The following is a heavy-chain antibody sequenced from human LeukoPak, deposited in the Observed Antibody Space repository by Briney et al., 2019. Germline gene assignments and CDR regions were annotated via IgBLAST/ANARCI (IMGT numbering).Heavy chain of an antibody. CDR1: GFTFTGYP. CDR3: AKDFYSGSSP. D-gene: IGHD1-26*01. J-gene: IGHJ5*02. CDR2: IRYDGSNE. Sequence: GGSLRLSCAASGFTFTGYPMHWVRQPPGKGLEWVAFIRYDGSNEYYADSVKGRFTISRDNSKNTLFLQMNSLRTEDTAVYYCAKDFYSGSSPWGQGTLVTVTS. V-gene: IGHV3-30*02.